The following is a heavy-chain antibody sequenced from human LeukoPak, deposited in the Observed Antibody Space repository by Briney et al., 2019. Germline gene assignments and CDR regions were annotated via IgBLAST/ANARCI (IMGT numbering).Heavy chain of an antibody. CDR3: VRQHRAPAGADY. J-gene: IGHJ4*02. CDR1: GGSIITYY. V-gene: IGHV4-59*08. CDR2: IYYNGNT. D-gene: IGHD6-13*01. Sequence: SETLSLTCTVSGGSIITYYWSWIRQSPEKGLEWIGNIYYNGNTNYNPSLESRVTMSVDTSKSQFSLMLSSVTAADTAVYYCVRQHRAPAGADYWGQGTLVTVSS.